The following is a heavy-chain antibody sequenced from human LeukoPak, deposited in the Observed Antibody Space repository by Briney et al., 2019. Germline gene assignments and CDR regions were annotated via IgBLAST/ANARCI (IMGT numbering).Heavy chain of an antibody. CDR3: ATGTYCSRTSCYHYYYYGMDV. D-gene: IGHD2-2*01. Sequence: QTGGSLRLSCAASGFTFSSYWMNWVRQAPGKGLVYVSRINSDGSSTNYAGSVSGRFTISRDNAKNTLYLQMNSLGAEDTAVYYCATGTYCSRTSCYHYYYYGMDVWGQGTTVTVSS. CDR1: GFTFSSYW. V-gene: IGHV3-74*01. J-gene: IGHJ6*02. CDR2: INSDGSST.